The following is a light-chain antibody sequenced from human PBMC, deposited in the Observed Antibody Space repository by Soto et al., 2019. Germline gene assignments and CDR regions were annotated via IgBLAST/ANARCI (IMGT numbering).Light chain of an antibody. CDR2: EVS. CDR3: SSYTSSSTPRNV. Sequence: QSVLTQPASVSGSPGQSITISCTGTSSDVGGYNYVSWYQQHPGKAPKLMIYEVSNRPSGVSNRFSGSKSGNTASLTTSGLQAEDEADYYCSSYTSSSTPRNVFGTGTKVTVL. J-gene: IGLJ1*01. V-gene: IGLV2-14*01. CDR1: SSDVGGYNY.